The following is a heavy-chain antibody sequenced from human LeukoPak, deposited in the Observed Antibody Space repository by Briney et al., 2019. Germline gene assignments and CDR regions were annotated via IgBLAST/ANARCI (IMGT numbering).Heavy chain of an antibody. Sequence: PSETLSLTCTVSGGSISGYYWSWIRQPAGKGLQWIGRLHTNGSSSYNPSLKSRVTISVDQSKNQFSLKLSSVTAADTALYYCARASPSGGYMDVWGKGTTVTVSS. CDR2: LHTNGSS. V-gene: IGHV4-4*07. CDR1: GGSISGYY. D-gene: IGHD3-10*01. CDR3: ARASPSGGYMDV. J-gene: IGHJ6*03.